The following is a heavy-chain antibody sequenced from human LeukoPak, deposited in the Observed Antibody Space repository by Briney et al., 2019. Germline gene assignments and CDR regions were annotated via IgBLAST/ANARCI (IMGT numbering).Heavy chain of an antibody. V-gene: IGHV3-48*02. CDR3: ARNPAGIGDY. CDR1: GFTFSTYN. D-gene: IGHD1-1*01. Sequence: GRSLRLSCVASGFTFSTYNMNWVRQAPGKGLEWVSFISSGSEIIYYADSVKGRFTVSRDNDKKSLYLQMNSLRDVDTAVYYCARNPAGIGDYLGQGTLVTVSS. J-gene: IGHJ4*02. CDR2: ISSGSEII.